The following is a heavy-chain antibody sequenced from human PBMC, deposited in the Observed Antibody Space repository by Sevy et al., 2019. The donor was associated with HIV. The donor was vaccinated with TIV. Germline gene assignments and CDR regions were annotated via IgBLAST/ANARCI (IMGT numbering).Heavy chain of an antibody. D-gene: IGHD7-27*01. Sequence: SETLSLTCTVSGGSISSGYYYWTWIRQHPGKGLGGIGYIVYGGSTYYNQSLKSRVTISADTSKSQFSLRLSSVTAADTAVYYCARVLGTDLDFWGQGTLVTVSS. V-gene: IGHV4-31*03. J-gene: IGHJ4*02. CDR1: GGSISSGYYY. CDR2: IVYGGST. CDR3: ARVLGTDLDF.